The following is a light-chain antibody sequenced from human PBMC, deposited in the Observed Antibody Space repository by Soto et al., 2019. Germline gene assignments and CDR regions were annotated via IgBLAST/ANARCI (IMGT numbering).Light chain of an antibody. V-gene: IGKV1-5*01. Sequence: DIQMTQSPSILSASIGDRVTITCRASQSVGIWLAWYQQKPGKAPKFLIYDASSLENGVPSRFRGSGSGTEFTLTISSLQPDDFATYYCQQYDSYPRTFGRGTTVEIK. CDR3: QQYDSYPRT. CDR1: QSVGIW. CDR2: DAS. J-gene: IGKJ1*01.